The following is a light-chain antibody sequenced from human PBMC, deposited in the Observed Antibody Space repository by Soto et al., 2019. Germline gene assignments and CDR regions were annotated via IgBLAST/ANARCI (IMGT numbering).Light chain of an antibody. CDR1: SSNIGADYD. V-gene: IGLV1-40*01. CDR2: SNN. CDR3: LSYDDSLSGSGA. Sequence: QSVLTQPPSVSGAPGLRVTISCTGSSSNIGADYDVHWYQQSPGKAPKLLIYSNNKRPSGVPDRFSGSKSGTSASLAITGLQAEDEADYYGLSYDDSLSGSGAFGGGTKLTVL. J-gene: IGLJ2*01.